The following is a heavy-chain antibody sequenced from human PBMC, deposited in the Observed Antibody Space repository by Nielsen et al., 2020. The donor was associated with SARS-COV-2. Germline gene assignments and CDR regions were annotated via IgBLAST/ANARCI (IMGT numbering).Heavy chain of an antibody. V-gene: IGHV5-51*01. D-gene: IGHD1-1*01. CDR1: GYSFSSYW. J-gene: IGHJ3*02. CDR3: GRHLSVVHKGLEI. Sequence: GESLNISCKGSGYSFSSYWIAWVRQMPGKGVEWMGIIYPGNSETRYSPSFQGQVTISADKSTSTAYLQWSSLKASDTAMYYCGRHLSVVHKGLEIWGQGTMVTVSS. CDR2: IYPGNSET.